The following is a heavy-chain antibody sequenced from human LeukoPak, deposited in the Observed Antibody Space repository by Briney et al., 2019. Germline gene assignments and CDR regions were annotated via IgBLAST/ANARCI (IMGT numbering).Heavy chain of an antibody. CDR1: GFTFSSYA. J-gene: IGHJ4*02. Sequence: GGSLRPSCAASGFTFSSYAMSWVRQAPGKGLEWVSAISGSGGSTYYADSVKGRFTISRDNSKNTLYLQMNSLRAEDTAVYYCAKVGHNSWDFDYWGQGTLVTVSS. D-gene: IGHD2-15*01. V-gene: IGHV3-23*01. CDR3: AKVGHNSWDFDY. CDR2: ISGSGGST.